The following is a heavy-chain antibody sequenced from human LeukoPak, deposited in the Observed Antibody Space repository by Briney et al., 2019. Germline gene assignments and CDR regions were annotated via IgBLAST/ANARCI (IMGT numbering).Heavy chain of an antibody. CDR2: ISPTGSTT. CDR1: GFSFSGHW. Sequence: GGSLRLSCTASGFSFSGHWMHWARQLPGKGLVWVSRISPTGSTTSYADSVKGRFTISRDSAKNSLYLQMSSLRDDDTAVYYCTPHRDGNYPFDYWGQGTLVTVST. D-gene: IGHD1-7*01. V-gene: IGHV3-74*01. CDR3: TPHRDGNYPFDY. J-gene: IGHJ4*02.